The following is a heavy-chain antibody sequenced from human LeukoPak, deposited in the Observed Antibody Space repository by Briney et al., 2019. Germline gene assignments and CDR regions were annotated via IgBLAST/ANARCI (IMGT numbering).Heavy chain of an antibody. J-gene: IGHJ5*02. D-gene: IGHD3-10*01. CDR1: GGSISSVNYY. CDR3: ATHGSGSYRFDP. Sequence: SDTLSLTCTVSGGSISSVNYYWSWIRQHPGKGRECIGYIHHSGSTYYNPSLKSRVIISVDTSKNQFSLKLNSVTAADTAVYYCATHGSGSYRFDPWGQGTLVTVS. V-gene: IGHV4-31*03. CDR2: IHHSGST.